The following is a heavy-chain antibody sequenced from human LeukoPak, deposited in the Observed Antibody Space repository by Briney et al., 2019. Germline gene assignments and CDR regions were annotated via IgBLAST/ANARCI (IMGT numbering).Heavy chain of an antibody. CDR2: IIPILGIA. CDR1: GGTFSSYA. D-gene: IGHD5-18*01. J-gene: IGHJ4*02. CDR3: ARERVEDTAMVTPLFDY. Sequence: EASVKVSCKASGGTFSSYAISWVRQAPGQGLEWMGRIIPILGIANCAQKFQGRVTITADKSTSTAYMELSSLRSEDTAVYYCARERVEDTAMVTPLFDYWGQGTLVTVSS. V-gene: IGHV1-69*04.